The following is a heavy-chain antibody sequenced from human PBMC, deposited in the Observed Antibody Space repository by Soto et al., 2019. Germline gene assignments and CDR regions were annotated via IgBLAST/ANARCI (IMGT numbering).Heavy chain of an antibody. V-gene: IGHV3-30*04. Sequence: GGSLRLSCAASGFTFSSYAMHWVRQAPGKGLEWLAVMSYDGSNKYYADSVRGRFTISRDNSKNTLYLQMNSLRAEDTAVYYCARSEPPIRGYSGYDYWREPNYYYGMDVWGQGTTVTVSS. D-gene: IGHD5-12*01. CDR3: ARSEPPIRGYSGYDYWREPNYYYGMDV. CDR2: MSYDGSNK. CDR1: GFTFSSYA. J-gene: IGHJ6*02.